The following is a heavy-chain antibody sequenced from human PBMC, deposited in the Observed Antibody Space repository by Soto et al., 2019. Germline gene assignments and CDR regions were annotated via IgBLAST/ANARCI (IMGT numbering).Heavy chain of an antibody. V-gene: IGHV3-9*01. CDR3: ARDWSIAPYFDL. CDR2: ISWDSGSI. D-gene: IGHD6-13*01. J-gene: IGHJ2*01. Sequence: GGSLRLSCAASGFLFDDYAMHWVRQAPGKGLEWVSGISWDSGSIIYADSVKGRFIISRDNSKNTLYLQMNSLRAEDTAVYYCARDWSIAPYFDLWGRGTLVTVS. CDR1: GFLFDDYA.